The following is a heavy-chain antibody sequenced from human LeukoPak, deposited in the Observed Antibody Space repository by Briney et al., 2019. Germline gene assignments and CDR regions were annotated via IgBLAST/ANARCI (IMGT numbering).Heavy chain of an antibody. CDR3: ARKGNAFDF. V-gene: IGHV3-7*01. CDR1: GFTFSSFW. CDR2: IKLDVSET. D-gene: IGHD3-10*01. Sequence: GGSLRLSCVVSGFTFSSFWMTWVRQAPGKGLEWVANIKLDVSETYYVESVRGRFTISRDNTKNSLYLQMDSLRVEDTAVYYCARKGNAFDFWGQGTMVTVSS. J-gene: IGHJ3*01.